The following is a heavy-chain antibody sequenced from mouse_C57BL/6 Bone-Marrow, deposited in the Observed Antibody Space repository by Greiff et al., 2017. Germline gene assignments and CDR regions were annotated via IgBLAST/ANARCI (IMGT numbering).Heavy chain of an antibody. CDR3: ARTSHDSYYGYYLDY. D-gene: IGHD2-3*01. V-gene: IGHV1-63*01. CDR2: IYPGGGYT. Sequence: VQLQQSGAELVRPGTSVKMSCKASGYTFTNYWIGWVQQRPGHGLEWIGVIYPGGGYTNYNDKFKGKATLTADKSTSTAYMRFSSLTSEDSAIYYCARTSHDSYYGYYLDYWGQGTTLTVSS. CDR1: GYTFTNYW. J-gene: IGHJ2*01.